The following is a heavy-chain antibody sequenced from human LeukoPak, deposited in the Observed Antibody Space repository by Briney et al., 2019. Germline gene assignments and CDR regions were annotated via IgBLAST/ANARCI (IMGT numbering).Heavy chain of an antibody. Sequence: PGGSLRLSCAASGFTFSSYWMHWVRQAPGKGLVWVSCINSDGSSTSYADSVKGRFTISRDNAKNTLYLQMNSLRAEDTAVYYCARGGFDVPGMDVWGQGTTVTVSS. CDR3: ARGGFDVPGMDV. CDR1: GFTFSSYW. CDR2: INSDGSST. V-gene: IGHV3-74*01. D-gene: IGHD3-10*02. J-gene: IGHJ6*02.